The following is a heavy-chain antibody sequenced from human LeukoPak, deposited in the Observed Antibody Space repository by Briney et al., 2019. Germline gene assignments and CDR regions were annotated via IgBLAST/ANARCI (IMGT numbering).Heavy chain of an antibody. CDR2: IHYSGST. CDR3: ARLSRGIQLWLRPVYYFDY. D-gene: IGHD5-18*01. J-gene: IGHJ4*02. Sequence: SETLSLTCTVSGGSISTGGLYWTWIRQHPGKGLEWIGYIHYSGSTYYNPSLKSRVTISVDTSKNQFSLKLSSVTAADTAVYYCARLSRGIQLWLRPVYYFDYWGQGTLVTVSS. CDR1: GGSISTGGLY. V-gene: IGHV4-31*03.